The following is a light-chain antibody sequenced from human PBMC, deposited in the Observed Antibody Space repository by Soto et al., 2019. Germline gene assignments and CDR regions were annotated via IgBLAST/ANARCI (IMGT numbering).Light chain of an antibody. CDR3: QSYDSSLSAVV. Sequence: QSVLTQPPSVSGSPGQTVTISCTRSSSNIGAGYDVHWYQHLPGTAPKLLIYGNTNRPSGVPDRFSGSKSGTSASLAITGLQAEDEADYYCQSYDSSLSAVVFGGGTKVTVL. J-gene: IGLJ2*01. V-gene: IGLV1-40*01. CDR1: SSNIGAGYD. CDR2: GNT.